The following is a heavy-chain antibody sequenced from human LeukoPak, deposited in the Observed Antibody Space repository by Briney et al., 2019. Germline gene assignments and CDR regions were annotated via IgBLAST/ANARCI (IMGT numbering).Heavy chain of an antibody. Sequence: GGSLRRSCAASGFTFSTYSMNWVRQAPGKGLEWVSTITSSSAYIYYADSVKGRFTISRDNAKNSLYLQMNSLRAEDTAVYYCARDLFGSGSFYGFWGQGTLVTVSS. CDR1: GFTFSTYS. CDR2: ITSSSAYI. D-gene: IGHD3-10*01. J-gene: IGHJ4*02. V-gene: IGHV3-21*06. CDR3: ARDLFGSGSFYGF.